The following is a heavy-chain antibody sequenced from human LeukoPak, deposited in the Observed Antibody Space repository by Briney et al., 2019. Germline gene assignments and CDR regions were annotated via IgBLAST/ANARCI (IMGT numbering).Heavy chain of an antibody. CDR1: GFTSIDYS. V-gene: IGHV3-11*03. Sequence: GGSLRLSCAASGFTSIDYSMSWIRQAPGKGLEWVSYISPTSDYTSYADSVKGRFTIFRDNAKNSLFLQMNSLRVEDTAVYYCARCQYNSSPDFWGQGTLVTVSS. CDR2: ISPTSDYT. J-gene: IGHJ4*02. CDR3: ARCQYNSSPDF. D-gene: IGHD6-13*01.